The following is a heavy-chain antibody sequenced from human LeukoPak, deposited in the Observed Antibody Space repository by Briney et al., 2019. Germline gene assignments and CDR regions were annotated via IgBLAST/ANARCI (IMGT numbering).Heavy chain of an antibody. Sequence: GGSLRLSCAASGLAFSAYEMHWVRQAPRKGLVWVSRISTDGYTTDYADFVQGRFTASRDNTKNTWSLEMNSLRAEDTAVYYCVVGGSPGYWGQGTLVTVSS. CDR2: ISTDGYTT. CDR3: VVGGSPGY. D-gene: IGHD2-15*01. CDR1: GLAFSAYE. J-gene: IGHJ4*02. V-gene: IGHV3-74*01.